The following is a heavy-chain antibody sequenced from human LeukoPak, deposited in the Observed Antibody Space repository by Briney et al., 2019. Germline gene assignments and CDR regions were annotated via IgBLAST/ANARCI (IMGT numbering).Heavy chain of an antibody. CDR1: GFTFSSYW. CDR2: IKQDGSEK. D-gene: IGHD3-16*02. J-gene: IGHJ6*02. CDR3: ASSRLSSSMDV. V-gene: IGHV3-7*01. Sequence: GGSLRLSCAASGFTFSSYWMSWVRQAPGKGLEWVANIKQDGSEKYYVDSVKGRFTISRDNAKNSLYLQMNSLRAEDTAVHYCASSRLSSSMDVWGQGTTVTVSS.